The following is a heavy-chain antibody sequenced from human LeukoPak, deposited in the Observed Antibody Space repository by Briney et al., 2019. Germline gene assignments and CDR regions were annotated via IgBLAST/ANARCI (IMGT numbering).Heavy chain of an antibody. J-gene: IGHJ4*02. CDR1: GYTFTDYY. Sequence: ASVKVSCKASGYTFTDYYMHWVRQAPAQGLEWMGRIKPNSGGTNYAQKFHGRVTMTRDTSITTAYTELSRLRSDDTAVYYCARGPGYSSDWTYWGQGTLVTVSS. D-gene: IGHD6-19*01. V-gene: IGHV1-2*06. CDR2: IKPNSGGT. CDR3: ARGPGYSSDWTY.